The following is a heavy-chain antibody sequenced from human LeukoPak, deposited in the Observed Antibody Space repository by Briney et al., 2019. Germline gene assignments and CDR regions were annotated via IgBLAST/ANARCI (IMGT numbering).Heavy chain of an antibody. CDR1: GYTFTSYY. D-gene: IGHD3-10*01. CDR3: ARASPTPNYYGSGSYYKHYYYYYMDV. J-gene: IGHJ6*03. V-gene: IGHV1-46*01. Sequence: ASVKVSCKASGYTFTSYYMHWVRQAPGQGLEWMGIINPSGGSTSYAQKFQGRVTMTRDMSTSTVYMELSSLRSEDTAVYYCARASPTPNYYGSGSYYKHYYYYYMDVWGKGTTVTVSS. CDR2: INPSGGST.